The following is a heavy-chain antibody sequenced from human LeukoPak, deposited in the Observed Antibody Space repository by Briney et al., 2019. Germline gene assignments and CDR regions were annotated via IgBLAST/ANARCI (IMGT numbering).Heavy chain of an antibody. V-gene: IGHV1-58*02. CDR3: AAELDITKVRGVIISAGFDP. D-gene: IGHD3-10*01. Sequence: GASVKVSCKASGFTFTSSAMQWVRQARGQRLEWIGWIVVGSGNTNYAQKFQERVTITRDMSTSTAYMELSSLRSEDTAVYYCAAELDITKVRGVIISAGFDPWGQGTLVTVSS. CDR1: GFTFTSSA. J-gene: IGHJ5*02. CDR2: IVVGSGNT.